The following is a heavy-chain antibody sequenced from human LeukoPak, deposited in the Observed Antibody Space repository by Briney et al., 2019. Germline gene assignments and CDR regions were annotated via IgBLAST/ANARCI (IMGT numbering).Heavy chain of an antibody. D-gene: IGHD2-21*02. Sequence: ASVKVSCKASGYYFTTYAMHWVRQAPGQRLEWMGWIIAGNGNTKYSQKFQGRVTITRDTSASTAYMELSSLRSEDTAVYYCASDYCGGDCYAFDIWGQGTMVTVSS. J-gene: IGHJ3*02. CDR3: ASDYCGGDCYAFDI. CDR2: IIAGNGNT. CDR1: GYYFTTYA. V-gene: IGHV1-3*01.